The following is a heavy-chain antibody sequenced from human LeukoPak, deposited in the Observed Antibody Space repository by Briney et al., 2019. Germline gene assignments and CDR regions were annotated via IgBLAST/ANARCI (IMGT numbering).Heavy chain of an antibody. V-gene: IGHV3-30*02. CDR2: IRYDGSNK. CDR3: ARDLGGIAAAGNFDY. CDR1: GFTFSSYG. D-gene: IGHD6-13*01. Sequence: TGGSLRLSCAASGFTFSSYGMHWVRQAPGKGLEWVAFIRYDGSNKYYADSVKGRFTISRDNSKNTLYLQMNSLRAEDTAVYYCARDLGGIAAAGNFDYWGQGTLVTVSS. J-gene: IGHJ4*02.